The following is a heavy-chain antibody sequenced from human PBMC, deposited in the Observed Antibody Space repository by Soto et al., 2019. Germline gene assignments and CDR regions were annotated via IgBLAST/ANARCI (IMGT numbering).Heavy chain of an antibody. CDR3: AKDRRGSSGPTGY. Sequence: SLGLPCAASGFTFISYAVSWVRHAPGKGLEWGSAISGSGGSTFYADSVKGRFTISRDNSKNTLYLQMNSLRAEDTTVYYCAKDRRGSSGPTGYWGQGTLVTVSS. CDR2: ISGSGGST. D-gene: IGHD6-19*01. CDR1: GFTFISYA. J-gene: IGHJ4*02. V-gene: IGHV3-23*01.